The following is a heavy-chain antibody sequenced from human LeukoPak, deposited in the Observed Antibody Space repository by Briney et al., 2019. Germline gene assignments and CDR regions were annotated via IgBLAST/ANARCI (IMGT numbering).Heavy chain of an antibody. CDR1: GFTFSSYS. Sequence: GGSLRLSCEASGFTFSSYSMSWLRRTPGKGLEWLSYISISSTYLHYADSVKGRFTISRDNAKKSLFLQMNSLRADDTAVYYCARDMAAAAPDYWGQGTLVTVSS. J-gene: IGHJ4*02. D-gene: IGHD6-13*01. CDR2: ISISSTYL. V-gene: IGHV3-21*05. CDR3: ARDMAAAAPDY.